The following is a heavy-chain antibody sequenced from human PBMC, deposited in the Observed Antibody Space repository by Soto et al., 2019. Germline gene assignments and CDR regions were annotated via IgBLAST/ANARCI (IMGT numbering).Heavy chain of an antibody. CDR2: INHSGST. D-gene: IGHD5-18*01. CDR1: GGSFSGYY. CDR3: ARGFASYVHTAMDRRPEV. V-gene: IGHV4-34*01. Sequence: PSETLSLTCAVYGGSFSGYYWSWIRQPPGKGLEWIGEINHSGSTNYNPSLKSRVTISVDTSKNQFSLKLSSVTAADAAVYYCARGFASYVHTAMDRRPEVWGQRTLVTVSS. J-gene: IGHJ4*02.